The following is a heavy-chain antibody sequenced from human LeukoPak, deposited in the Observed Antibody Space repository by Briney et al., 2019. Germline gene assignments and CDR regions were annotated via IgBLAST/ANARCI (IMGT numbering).Heavy chain of an antibody. V-gene: IGHV1-2*02. CDR1: GYTFTSYY. CDR3: AREGAYSSSWDTRVGAFDI. Sequence: GASVKVSCKASGYTFTSYYMHWVRQAPGQGLEWMGWINPNSGGTNYAQKFQGRVTMTRDTSISTAYMELSRLRSDDTAVYYCAREGAYSSSWDTRVGAFDIWGQGTMVTVSS. CDR2: INPNSGGT. D-gene: IGHD6-13*01. J-gene: IGHJ3*02.